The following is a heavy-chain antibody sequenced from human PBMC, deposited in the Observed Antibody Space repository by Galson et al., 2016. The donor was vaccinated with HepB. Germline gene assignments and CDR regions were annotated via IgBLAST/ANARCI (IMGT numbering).Heavy chain of an antibody. J-gene: IGHJ6*02. V-gene: IGHV3-33*01. D-gene: IGHD3-10*01. CDR2: IWYDGRDK. CDR3: ARDLSRFGELFNGMDV. CDR1: GFTFNIYG. Sequence: SLRLSCAASGFTFNIYGMYWVRQAPGKGLEWVSVIWYDGRDKYYADSVKGRFTISRDNSNNTLYLQMNRLKAEDTATYYCARDLSRFGELFNGMDVWGQGTTVTVSS.